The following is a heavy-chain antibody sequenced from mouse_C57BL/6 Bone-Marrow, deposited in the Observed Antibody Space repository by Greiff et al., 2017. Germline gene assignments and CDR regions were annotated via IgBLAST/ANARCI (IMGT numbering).Heavy chain of an antibody. CDR3: ARDYVVY. CDR1: GYTFTSYW. V-gene: IGHV1-64*01. CDR2: IHPNSGST. Sequence: QLQQPGAELVKPGASVTLSCTASGYTFTSYWMHWVTQRPGQGLEWIGMIHPNSGSTNYNEKFKIKATLTVDKSTSTAYMQLSSLTSEDSAVYYCARDYVVYWGQGTLVTVSA. D-gene: IGHD1-1*02. J-gene: IGHJ3*01.